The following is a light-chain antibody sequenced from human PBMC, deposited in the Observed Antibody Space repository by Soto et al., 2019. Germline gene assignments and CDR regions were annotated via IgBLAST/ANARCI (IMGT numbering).Light chain of an antibody. Sequence: QSALTQPRSVSGSPGQSVTISCTGTSSDVGNYNYVSWYQQHPGKAPKLMIYDVSKRPSGVPDRFSGSKSGNTASLTISGLQAEDEAEYYCCSYAGRYTSWVFGGGTQLTVL. J-gene: IGLJ3*02. CDR1: SSDVGNYNY. CDR3: CSYAGRYTSWV. CDR2: DVS. V-gene: IGLV2-11*01.